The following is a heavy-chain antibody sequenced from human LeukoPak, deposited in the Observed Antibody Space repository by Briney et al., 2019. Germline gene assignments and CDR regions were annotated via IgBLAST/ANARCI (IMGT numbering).Heavy chain of an antibody. V-gene: IGHV4-59*08. Sequence: SETLSLTCTVSGGSISSYYWTWIRQPPGKALEWIGYIYYSGRTSYNPSLKSRVTISIDTSKNQVSLKLSSVTAAGTAVYYCARLWDSSSSLDYWGQGTLVTVSS. J-gene: IGHJ4*02. CDR3: ARLWDSSSSLDY. CDR1: GGSISSYY. CDR2: IYYSGRT. D-gene: IGHD6-6*01.